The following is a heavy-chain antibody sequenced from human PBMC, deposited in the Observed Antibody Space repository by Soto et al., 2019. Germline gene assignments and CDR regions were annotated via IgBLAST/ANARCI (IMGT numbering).Heavy chain of an antibody. CDR1: GDTFNFYS. CDR3: ASNYGSGYRAFDS. J-gene: IGHJ4*02. CDR2: VNPILSMS. Sequence: QVQLVQSGAEVKSAGSSVKVSCKASGDTFNFYSINWVRQAPGLGLEWVGRVNPILSMSNYAQRCQGRLTMTADKSTGTAYMELRSLRSEDTAIYYCASNYGSGYRAFDSWGQGALVTVSS. V-gene: IGHV1-69*02. D-gene: IGHD3-10*01.